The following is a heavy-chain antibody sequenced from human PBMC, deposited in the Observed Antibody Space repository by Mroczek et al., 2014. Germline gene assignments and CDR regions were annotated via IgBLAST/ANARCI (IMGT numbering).Heavy chain of an antibody. Sequence: VQLVESGGGLVKPGGSLRLSCAASGFTFSNAWMSWVRQAPGKGLEWVGRIKSKTDGGTTDYAAPVKGRFTISRDDSKNTLYLQMNSLKTEDTAVYYCTTYCTNGVCYRYYYYYMDVWGKGTTVTVS. D-gene: IGHD2-8*01. J-gene: IGHJ6*03. V-gene: IGHV3-15*01. CDR3: TTYCTNGVCYRYYYYYMDV. CDR2: IKSKTDGGTT. CDR1: GFTFSNAW.